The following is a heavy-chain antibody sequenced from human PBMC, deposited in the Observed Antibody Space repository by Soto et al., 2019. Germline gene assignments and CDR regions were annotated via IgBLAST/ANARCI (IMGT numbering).Heavy chain of an antibody. J-gene: IGHJ6*02. CDR2: IIPIFGTA. CDR1: GGTFSSYA. Sequence: ASVKVSCKASGGTFSSYAISWVRQAPGQGLEWMGGIIPIFGTANYAQKFQGRVTITADESTSTAYMELSSLRSEDTAVYYCARLLVGVTAMVSDVWGHGTTVTVSS. CDR3: ARLLVGVTAMVSDV. D-gene: IGHD5-18*01. V-gene: IGHV1-69*13.